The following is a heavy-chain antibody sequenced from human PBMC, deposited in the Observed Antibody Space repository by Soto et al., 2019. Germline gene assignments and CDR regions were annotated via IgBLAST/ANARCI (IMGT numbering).Heavy chain of an antibody. D-gene: IGHD6-6*01. J-gene: IGHJ4*02. CDR3: ARESRPYSTSSPFHF. V-gene: IGHV1-2*02. Sequence: QAQLVQSGAEVKKPGASVEVACKTSGFNFTGYYIHWVRQAPGQGLEWMGWINPKSGGTKYAQKFKGRVIMTRDTSISTAHMELRRLTSDDTAVYFCARESRPYSTSSPFHFWGQGTLVTVSS. CDR1: GFNFTGYY. CDR2: INPKSGGT.